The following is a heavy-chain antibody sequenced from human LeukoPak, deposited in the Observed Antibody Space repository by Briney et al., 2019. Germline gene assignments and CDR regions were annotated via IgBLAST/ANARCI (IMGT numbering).Heavy chain of an antibody. CDR1: GGSFRGYY. V-gene: IGHV4-34*01. D-gene: IGHD2-21*02. CDR2: INRCGST. CDR3: ARSIMVTTNGKVALRPFDI. Sequence: PSETLSLTCAVYGGSFRGYYWSWIRQPPGKGVEYIGEINRCGSTNYNPSLTSRVTISVDTSKNQFFLKLSSVTAADTAVYYCARSIMVTTNGKVALRPFDIWGQGTMVTVSS. J-gene: IGHJ3*02.